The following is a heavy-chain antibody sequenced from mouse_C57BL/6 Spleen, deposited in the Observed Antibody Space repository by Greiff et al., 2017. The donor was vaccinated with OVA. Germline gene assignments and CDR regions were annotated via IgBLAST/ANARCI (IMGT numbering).Heavy chain of an antibody. D-gene: IGHD1-1*01. CDR3: ATLGYYGSIWFAY. V-gene: IGHV1-50*01. CDR2: IDPSDSYT. CDR1: GYTFTSYW. J-gene: IGHJ3*01. Sequence: QVQLQQPGAELVKPGASVKLSCKASGYTFTSYWMQWVKQRPGQGLEWIGEIDPSDSYTNYNQKFKGKATLTVDTSSSTAYMQLSSLTSEDSAVYYCATLGYYGSIWFAYWGQGTLVTVSA.